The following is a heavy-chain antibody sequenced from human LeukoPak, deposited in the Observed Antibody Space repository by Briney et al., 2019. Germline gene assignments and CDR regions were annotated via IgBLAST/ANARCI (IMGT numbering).Heavy chain of an antibody. V-gene: IGHV3-11*01. Sequence: GGSLRLSCAASGFTFSDYYMSWIRPAPAKGLEWVSYISSSGSTIYYADSVKGRFTISRDNAKNSLYLQMNSLRAEDTAVYYCARRSGLWSDGMDVWGQGTTVTVSS. CDR2: ISSSGSTI. CDR3: ARRSGLWSDGMDV. D-gene: IGHD5-12*01. CDR1: GFTFSDYY. J-gene: IGHJ6*02.